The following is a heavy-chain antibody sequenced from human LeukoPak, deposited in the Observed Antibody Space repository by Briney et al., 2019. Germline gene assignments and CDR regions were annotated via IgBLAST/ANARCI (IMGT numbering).Heavy chain of an antibody. J-gene: IGHJ4*02. CDR2: IYYSGST. CDR3: ARDQGSNFDY. D-gene: IGHD3-10*01. V-gene: IGHV4-39*07. CDR1: GGSISSSSYY. Sequence: SETLSLTCTVSGGSISSSSYYWGWIRQPPGKGLEWIGSIYYSGSTYHNPSLKSRVTISVDTSKNQFSLKLSSVTAADTAVYYCARDQGSNFDYWGQGTLVTVSS.